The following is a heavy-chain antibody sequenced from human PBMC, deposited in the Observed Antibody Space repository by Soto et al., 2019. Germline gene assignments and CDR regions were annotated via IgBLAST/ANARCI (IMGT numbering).Heavy chain of an antibody. Sequence: GGSLRLSCAASGFIFSDYYMSWIRQAPGKGLEWVSYISGSGSSIYYADSVKGRFTISRDNAKNSLYLQMNSLRAEDTAVYYCARANAGGSNYDFWSGPSTFYYGMDVWGQGTTVTVSS. CDR3: ARANAGGSNYDFWSGPSTFYYGMDV. J-gene: IGHJ6*02. CDR1: GFIFSDYY. V-gene: IGHV3-11*01. D-gene: IGHD3-3*01. CDR2: ISGSGSSI.